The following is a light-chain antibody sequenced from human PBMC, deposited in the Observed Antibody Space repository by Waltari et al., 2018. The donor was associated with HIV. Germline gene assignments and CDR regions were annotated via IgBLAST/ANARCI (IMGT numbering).Light chain of an antibody. Sequence: AIRLTQSPSSFAASTGDRVTITCQASQGVGNFLAWYQQHPGKAPKLLIHSATTLESGVPSRFNGSGSETDFSLTITCLQADDFATYFCQQYYSFSTFGQGTKLEIK. V-gene: IGKV1-8*01. CDR2: SAT. CDR3: QQYYSFST. CDR1: QGVGNF. J-gene: IGKJ2*01.